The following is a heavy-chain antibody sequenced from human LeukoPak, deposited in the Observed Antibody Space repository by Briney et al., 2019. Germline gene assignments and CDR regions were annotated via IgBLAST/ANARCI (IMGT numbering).Heavy chain of an antibody. CDR1: GGSISSGDYY. V-gene: IGHV4-30-4*01. J-gene: IGHJ4*02. D-gene: IGHD3-10*01. CDR3: ARAGRILWFGELLS. Sequence: SQTLSLTCTVSGGSISSGDYYWSWIRQPPGKGLEWIGYIYYSGSTYYNPSLKSRVTISVDTSENQFSLKLSSVTAADTAVYYCARAGRILWFGELLSWGQGTLVTVSS. CDR2: IYYSGST.